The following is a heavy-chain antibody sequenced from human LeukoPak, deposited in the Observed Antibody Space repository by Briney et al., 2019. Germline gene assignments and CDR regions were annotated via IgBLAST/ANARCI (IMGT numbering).Heavy chain of an antibody. J-gene: IGHJ5*02. CDR3: ARHVIAETGFLNWVDP. Sequence: SEALSLTCTVSGASISSYYWSWFRQPPGQGLEWIGYIYYSGTTDYNPSLRSRVSISVDTSKNQFSLKLSSVTAADTAVYDCARHVIAETGFLNWVDPWGQGTLVTVSS. V-gene: IGHV4-59*08. D-gene: IGHD6-13*01. CDR2: IYYSGTT. CDR1: GASISSYY.